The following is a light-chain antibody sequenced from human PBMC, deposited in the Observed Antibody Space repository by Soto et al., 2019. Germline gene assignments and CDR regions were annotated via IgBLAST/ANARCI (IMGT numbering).Light chain of an antibody. V-gene: IGKV3-20*01. Sequence: EIVLTQSPATLSVSPGERATLSCRASQSVSNNYLAWYKQKPGQAPRLLIYGASNRATGIPDRFSGSGSGTDFTLTIRRLEPEDFAVYYCQQYGSSGTFGQGTKVDIK. CDR3: QQYGSSGT. J-gene: IGKJ1*01. CDR1: QSVSNNY. CDR2: GAS.